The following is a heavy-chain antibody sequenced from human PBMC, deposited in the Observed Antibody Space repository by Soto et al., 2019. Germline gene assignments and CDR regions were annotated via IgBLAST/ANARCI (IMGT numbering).Heavy chain of an antibody. CDR3: ALRSDIVVVPAAYYFDY. J-gene: IGHJ4*02. D-gene: IGHD2-2*01. Sequence: SETLSLTCAVYGGSFSGYYWSWIRQPPGKGLEWIGEINHSGSTNYNPSLKSRVTISVDTSKNQFSLKLSSVTAADTAVYYCALRSDIVVVPAAYYFDYWGQGTLVTVSS. CDR2: INHSGST. V-gene: IGHV4-34*01. CDR1: GGSFSGYY.